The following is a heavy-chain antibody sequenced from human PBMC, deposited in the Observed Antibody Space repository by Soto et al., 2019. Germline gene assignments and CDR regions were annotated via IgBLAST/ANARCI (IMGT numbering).Heavy chain of an antibody. CDR1: GFTVSSKY. CDR2: IQSGGPT. J-gene: IGHJ4*02. Sequence: SLRLSCAASGFTVSSKYKSWVRQAPGKGLEWVSLIQSGGPTYYADSVKGRFTISRDNSKNTLYLQMNSLRAEDTAVYYCAREIAAAGIGYWGQGTLVTVSS. D-gene: IGHD6-13*01. V-gene: IGHV3-66*01. CDR3: AREIAAAGIGY.